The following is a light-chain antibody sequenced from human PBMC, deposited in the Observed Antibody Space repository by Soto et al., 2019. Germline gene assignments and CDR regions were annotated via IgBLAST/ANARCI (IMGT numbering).Light chain of an antibody. V-gene: IGLV1-40*01. J-gene: IGLJ2*01. Sequence: QSVLTQPPSVSGAPGQRVTISCTGSSSNIGAGYDVHWYQQLPGTAPKLLIYANTNRPSGVPDRFSGSKSDTSASLAITGLQAEDEADYYCQSYDSSLSVGVFGGGTKLTVL. CDR1: SSNIGAGYD. CDR3: QSYDSSLSVGV. CDR2: ANT.